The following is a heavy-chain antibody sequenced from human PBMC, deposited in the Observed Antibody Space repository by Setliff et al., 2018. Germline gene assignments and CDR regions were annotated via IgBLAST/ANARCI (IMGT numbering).Heavy chain of an antibody. CDR3: VRDRTAYSYGLDV. CDR1: GGSISSRSYY. D-gene: IGHD5-18*01. V-gene: IGHV4-39*06. Sequence: SETLSLTCTVSGGSISSRSYYWGWIRQPPGKGLEWIGSIYHSGSSYYNPSLKTRVTMSVDPSKNQFALNLRSVTAADTAVYYCVRDRTAYSYGLDVWAQGTTVTVSS. J-gene: IGHJ6*02. CDR2: IYHSGSS.